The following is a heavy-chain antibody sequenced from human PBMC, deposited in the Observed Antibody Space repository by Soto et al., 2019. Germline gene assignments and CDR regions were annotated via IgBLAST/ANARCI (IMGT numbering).Heavy chain of an antibody. D-gene: IGHD3-10*01. V-gene: IGHV5-10-1*01. CDR2: IDPSDSYT. CDR1: GYSFTSYW. CDR3: ARHGGYGSGRIDWFVP. J-gene: IGHJ5*01. Sequence: GESLKISCKGSGYSFTSYWISWVRQMPGKGLEWMGRIDPSDSYTNYSPSFQGQVTISADKSISTAYLQWSSLKASDTAMYYCARHGGYGSGRIDWFVPWDQEALVTVSS.